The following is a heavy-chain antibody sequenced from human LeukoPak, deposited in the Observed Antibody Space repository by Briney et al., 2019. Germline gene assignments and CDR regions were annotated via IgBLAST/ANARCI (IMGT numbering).Heavy chain of an antibody. J-gene: IGHJ6*03. CDR3: AREGGYSYGFGYYMDV. V-gene: IGHV4-59*01. Sequence: SETLSLTCTVSGGSISGYSWSWIRQSPGGGLEWIGYIYYSGDTAYNPSLRSRVTMPVDTSKNQLSLQLSSMTTADTAVYYCAREGGYSYGFGYYMDVWGKGTTVTVSS. CDR1: GGSISGYS. CDR2: IYYSGDT. D-gene: IGHD5-18*01.